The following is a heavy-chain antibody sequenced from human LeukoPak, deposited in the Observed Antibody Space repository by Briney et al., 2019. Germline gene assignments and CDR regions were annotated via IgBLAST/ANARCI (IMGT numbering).Heavy chain of an antibody. Sequence: GASVKVSCKASGGTFSSYAISWVRQAPGQGLEWMGGIIPIFGTANYAQEFQGRVTITADESTSTAYMELSSLRSEDTAVYYCARGLIVVVPAAKSDYYYYYMDVWGKGTTVTVSS. CDR2: IIPIFGTA. J-gene: IGHJ6*03. CDR1: GGTFSSYA. D-gene: IGHD2-2*01. V-gene: IGHV1-69*13. CDR3: ARGLIVVVPAAKSDYYYYYMDV.